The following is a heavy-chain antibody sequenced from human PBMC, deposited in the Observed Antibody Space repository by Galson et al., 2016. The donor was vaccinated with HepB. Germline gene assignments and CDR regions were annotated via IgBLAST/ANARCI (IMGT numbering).Heavy chain of an antibody. J-gene: IGHJ4*02. CDR2: VSYDGSII. V-gene: IGHV3-30*04. Sequence: SLRLSCAASGFTFSGYAMHWVRQAPGKGLEWVAVVSYDGSIISYADSVKGRFTISRHNSKNTLYLQMNSLRAEYTALYYRVRDLDDYIWGTYRTLDYWGQGTLVTVSS. CDR1: GFTFSGYA. D-gene: IGHD3-16*01. CDR3: VRDLDDYIWGTYRTLDY.